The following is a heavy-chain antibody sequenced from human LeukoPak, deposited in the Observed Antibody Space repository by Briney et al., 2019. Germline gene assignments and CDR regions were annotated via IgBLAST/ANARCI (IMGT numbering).Heavy chain of an antibody. CDR3: AKEGGDWGEGYFDY. V-gene: IGHV3-11*01. CDR2: ISSSGGTI. J-gene: IGHJ4*02. Sequence: GRSLRLSCAASGFTFSDSYMSWIRQVPGKGLEWISYISSSGGTIYYADSVKGRFTISRDNAKNSLYLQMNSLRAEDTAVYYCAKEGGDWGEGYFDYWGQGTLVTVSS. D-gene: IGHD7-27*01. CDR1: GFTFSDSY.